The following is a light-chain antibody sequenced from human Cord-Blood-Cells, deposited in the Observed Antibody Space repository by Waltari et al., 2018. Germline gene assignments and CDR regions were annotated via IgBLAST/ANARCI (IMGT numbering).Light chain of an antibody. J-gene: IGKJ3*01. CDR1: QSLLHSNGYNY. CDR2: LGY. Sequence: DIVMTQSPLSLPVIPGEPASISCRSSQSLLHSNGYNYLDWYLQKPGQSPQLLIYLGYNRAYGVPDKFSGSGSSTDFTLKISRVEAEDVGVYYCMQALQTPPFTFGPGTKVDIK. CDR3: MQALQTPPFT. V-gene: IGKV2-28*01.